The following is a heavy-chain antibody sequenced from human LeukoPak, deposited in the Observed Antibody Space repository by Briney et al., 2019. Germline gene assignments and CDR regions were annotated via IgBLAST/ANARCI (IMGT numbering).Heavy chain of an antibody. Sequence: SETLSLTCTVSGGSISSGGYYWSWLRQHPGKGLEWIGYIYYSGSTYYNPSLKSRVTISVDTSKNQFSLKLSSVTAADTAVYYCVGLYCYGWGPGFDPWGQGTLVTVSS. J-gene: IGHJ5*02. CDR1: GGSISSGGYY. D-gene: IGHD3-10*01. CDR3: VGLYCYGWGPGFDP. V-gene: IGHV4-31*03. CDR2: IYYSGST.